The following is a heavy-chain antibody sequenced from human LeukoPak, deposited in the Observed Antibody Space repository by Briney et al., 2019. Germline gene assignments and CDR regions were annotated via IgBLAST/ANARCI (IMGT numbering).Heavy chain of an antibody. D-gene: IGHD3-10*01. Sequence: GASVKVSCKASGGTFSSYAISWVRQAPGQGLEWMGWISAHNGNTNYAQKLQGRVTMTTDTSTSTAYMELRSLRSDDTAVYYCARDLGSMVRGVIMGYYYYGMDVWGQGTTVTVSS. CDR1: GGTFSSYA. J-gene: IGHJ6*02. V-gene: IGHV1-18*01. CDR3: ARDLGSMVRGVIMGYYYYGMDV. CDR2: ISAHNGNT.